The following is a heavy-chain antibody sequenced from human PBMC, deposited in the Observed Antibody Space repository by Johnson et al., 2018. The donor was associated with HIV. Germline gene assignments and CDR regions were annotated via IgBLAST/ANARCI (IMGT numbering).Heavy chain of an antibody. CDR1: GFTFDDYA. V-gene: IGHV3-9*01. D-gene: IGHD3-3*02. Sequence: QLVESGGGLVQPGRSLRLSCAASGFTFDDYAMYWVRQGPGKGLEWVSGINWNSGTIGYADSVKGRFTISRENAKKSLYLQMNNLGAEETAVYYCAREAVPRGLQSAFGGAFDIWGQGTMVTVSS. J-gene: IGHJ3*02. CDR3: AREAVPRGLQSAFGGAFDI. CDR2: INWNSGTI.